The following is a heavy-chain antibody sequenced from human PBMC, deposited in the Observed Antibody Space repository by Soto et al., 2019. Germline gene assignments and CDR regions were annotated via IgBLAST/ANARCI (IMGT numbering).Heavy chain of an antibody. Sequence: QVQLQQWGAGLLKPSETLSLTCAVYGGFVSSGSYYWSWIRQPPGKGLEWIGEMSHSGGTHFNPSLKSRVTIVVDTSKNQFSLKMSSVTAADTALYYCARVERGTATTVVDAFDIWGPGTMVTVSS. CDR1: GGFVSSGSYY. CDR2: MSHSGGT. CDR3: ARVERGTATTVVDAFDI. D-gene: IGHD1-1*01. V-gene: IGHV4-34*01. J-gene: IGHJ3*02.